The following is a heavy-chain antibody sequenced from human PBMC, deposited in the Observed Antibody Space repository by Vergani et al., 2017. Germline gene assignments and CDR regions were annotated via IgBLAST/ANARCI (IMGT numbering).Heavy chain of an antibody. CDR3: ARWGDNWNDGYYFDY. CDR1: GFTFSSYG. Sequence: QVQLVESGGGVVQPGRSLRLSCAASGFTFSSYGMHWVRQAPGKGLGWVAVIWYDGSNKYYADSVKGRFTISRDNSKNTLYLQMNSLRAEDTAVYYCARWGDNWNDGYYFDYWGQGTLVTVSS. J-gene: IGHJ4*02. D-gene: IGHD1-1*01. CDR2: IWYDGSNK. V-gene: IGHV3-33*01.